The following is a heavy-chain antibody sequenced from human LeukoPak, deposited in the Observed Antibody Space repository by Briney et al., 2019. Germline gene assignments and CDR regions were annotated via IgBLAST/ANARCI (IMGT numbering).Heavy chain of an antibody. J-gene: IGHJ4*02. V-gene: IGHV3-23*01. CDR1: GFTFSSDA. Sequence: GGSLRLSCAASGFTFSSDAMSWVRQAPGKGLEWVSAISGSGGSTYYADSVKGRFTISRDNAKNTLYLQMNSLRAGDTAVYYCAKDLGSGSYLYWGQGTLVTVSS. D-gene: IGHD3-10*01. CDR3: AKDLGSGSYLY. CDR2: ISGSGGST.